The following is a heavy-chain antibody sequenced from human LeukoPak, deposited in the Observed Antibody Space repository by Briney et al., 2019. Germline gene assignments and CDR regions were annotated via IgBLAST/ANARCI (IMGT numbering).Heavy chain of an antibody. V-gene: IGHV4-34*01. CDR1: GGSFSGYY. D-gene: IGHD4-17*01. J-gene: IGHJ4*02. CDR3: ARDLDYGGNSGDY. Sequence: SETLSLTCAVYGGSFSGYYWSWIRQPPGKGLEWIGEINHSGSTNYNPSLKSRVTISVDTSKNQFSLKLSSETAADTAVYYCARDLDYGGNSGDYWGQGTLVTVSS. CDR2: INHSGST.